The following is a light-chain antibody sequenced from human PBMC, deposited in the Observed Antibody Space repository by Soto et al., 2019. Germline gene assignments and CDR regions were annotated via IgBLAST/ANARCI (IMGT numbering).Light chain of an antibody. CDR1: SSDVGGYNY. J-gene: IGLJ1*01. V-gene: IGLV2-14*01. Sequence: QSALTQPASVSGSPGQSITISCTGTSSDVGGYNYVSWYQQHPGKAPKLMIYDVSYRPSGVSDRSSGSKSGNTASLTISGLQSEDEADYYCDSYTSGSSYVFGTGTKVTVL. CDR2: DVS. CDR3: DSYTSGSSYV.